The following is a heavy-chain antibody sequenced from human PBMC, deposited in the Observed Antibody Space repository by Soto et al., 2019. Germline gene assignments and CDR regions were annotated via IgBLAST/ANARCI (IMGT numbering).Heavy chain of an antibody. CDR3: TTDLGWTVGSWGRSSRVQADEYYYYYMDV. Sequence: EVQLVESGGGLVKPGGSLRLSCAAAGFTFSNAWMSWVRQAPGKGLEWVGRIKSKTDGGTTDYAAPVKGRFTISRDDSKNTLYLQMNSLKTEDTAVYYCTTDLGWTVGSWGRSSRVQADEYYYYYMDVWGKGTTVTVSS. D-gene: IGHD6-19*01. CDR1: GFTFSNAW. V-gene: IGHV3-15*01. J-gene: IGHJ6*03. CDR2: IKSKTDGGTT.